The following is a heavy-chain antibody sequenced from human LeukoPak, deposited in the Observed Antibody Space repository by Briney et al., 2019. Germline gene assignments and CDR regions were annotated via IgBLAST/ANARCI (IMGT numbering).Heavy chain of an antibody. D-gene: IGHD3-10*01. CDR3: ARSLGSGSYYNENYFDY. Sequence: SETLSLTCTVSGGSISSYYWSWIRQPPGKGLEWIGYIYYSGSTNYNPSLKSRVTISVDTSKNQFSLKLSSVTAADTAVCYCARSLGSGSYYNENYFDYWGQGTLVTVSS. V-gene: IGHV4-59*01. CDR1: GGSISSYY. CDR2: IYYSGST. J-gene: IGHJ4*02.